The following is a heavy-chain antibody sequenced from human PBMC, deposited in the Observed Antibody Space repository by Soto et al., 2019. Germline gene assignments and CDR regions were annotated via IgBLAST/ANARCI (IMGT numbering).Heavy chain of an antibody. J-gene: IGHJ5*02. CDR2: INPNSGGT. V-gene: IGHV1-2*02. Sequence: ASVKVSCKASGGTFSSYAISWVRQAPGQGLEWMGWINPNSGGTNYAQKFQGRVTMTRDTSISTAYMELSRLRSDDTAVYYCARGALPFNWFDPWGQGTLVTVSS. CDR3: ARGALPFNWFDP. CDR1: GGTFSSYA.